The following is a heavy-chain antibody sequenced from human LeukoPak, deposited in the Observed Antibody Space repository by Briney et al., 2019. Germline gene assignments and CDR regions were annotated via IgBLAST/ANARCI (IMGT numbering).Heavy chain of an antibody. J-gene: IGHJ4*02. V-gene: IGHV4-39*07. CDR2: INHSGST. CDR3: ARARYYPKYRNSGSQYFDY. CDR1: GGSISSGGYY. Sequence: PSETLSLTCTVSGGSISSGGYYWSWIRQPPGKGLEWIGEINHSGSTNYNPSLKSRVTISVDTSKNQFSLKLSSVTAADTAVYYCARARYYPKYRNSGSQYFDYWGQGTLVTVSS. D-gene: IGHD1-26*01.